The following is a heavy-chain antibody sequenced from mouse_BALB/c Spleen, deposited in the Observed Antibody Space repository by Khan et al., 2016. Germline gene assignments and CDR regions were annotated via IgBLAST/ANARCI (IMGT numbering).Heavy chain of an antibody. Sequence: VQLQQSGPSLVKPSQTLSLTCSVTGDSITSGYWNWIRKFPGNKLEYMGYISYSGSTYYNPSLKSRISITRDTSKNQYYLQLNSVTTEDTATYYCARYGYYGSSGGYYWYFDVWGAGTTVTVSS. J-gene: IGHJ1*01. CDR1: GDSITSGY. V-gene: IGHV3-8*02. CDR2: ISYSGST. D-gene: IGHD1-1*01. CDR3: ARYGYYGSSGGYYWYFDV.